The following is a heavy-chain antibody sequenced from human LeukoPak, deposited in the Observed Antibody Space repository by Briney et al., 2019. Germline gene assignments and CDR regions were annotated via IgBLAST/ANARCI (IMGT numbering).Heavy chain of an antibody. Sequence: QSGGSLRLSCAAYGLLFSSCWMSWDRQAPGKGLEWVANIKQDGSEKYYVDSVRGRFSISRDNAKNSVHLQMDSLRAEDTAVYYCATKAGDCSPIIYYAQFDYWGQGALVTVSS. D-gene: IGHD2-15*01. CDR2: IKQDGSEK. CDR3: ATKAGDCSPIIYYAQFDY. CDR1: GLLFSSCW. V-gene: IGHV3-7*01. J-gene: IGHJ4*02.